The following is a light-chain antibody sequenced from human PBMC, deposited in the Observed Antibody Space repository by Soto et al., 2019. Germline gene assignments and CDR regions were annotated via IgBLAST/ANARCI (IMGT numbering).Light chain of an antibody. J-gene: IGLJ2*01. CDR1: SSDIGSNT. Sequence: QSVLSQPPSASGTPGQRVTISCSGSSSDIGSNTVNWYQQLPRTAPKLLIYSNNERPSGVPDRFSGSKSGTSASPAISGLQSEDEADYYCAAWDDSLHGPVFGGGTKLTVL. CDR2: SNN. CDR3: AAWDDSLHGPV. V-gene: IGLV1-44*01.